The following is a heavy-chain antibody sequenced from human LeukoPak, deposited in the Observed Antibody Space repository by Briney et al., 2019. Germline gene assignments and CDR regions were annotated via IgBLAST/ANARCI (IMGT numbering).Heavy chain of an antibody. CDR3: ERGTSMVRAADEDY. CDR2: ISSSSSYI. D-gene: IGHD3-10*01. V-gene: IGHV3-21*01. J-gene: IGHJ4*02. Sequence: GGSLRLSCAASGFTFSSYSMNWVRQAPGKGLEWVSSISSSSSYIYYADSVKGRFTISRDNAKNSLYLQMNSLRAEDTAVYYCERGTSMVRAADEDYWGQGTLVTVSS. CDR1: GFTFSSYS.